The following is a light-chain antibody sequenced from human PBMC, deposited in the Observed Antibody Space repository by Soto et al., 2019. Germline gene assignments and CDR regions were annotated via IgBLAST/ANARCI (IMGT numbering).Light chain of an antibody. Sequence: EIVLTQSPGTLSLSPGEGATLSCRASQSVSSSYLAWYQQKPGQAPRLLIYGASSRATGIPDRFSGSGSGTDFTLTISRLEPEDFAVYYCQQYDGSTFGGGTKVEIK. CDR3: QQYDGST. CDR1: QSVSSSY. J-gene: IGKJ4*01. CDR2: GAS. V-gene: IGKV3-20*01.